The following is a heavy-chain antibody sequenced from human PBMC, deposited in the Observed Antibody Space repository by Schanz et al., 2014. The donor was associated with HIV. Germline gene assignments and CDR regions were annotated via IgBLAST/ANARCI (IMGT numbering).Heavy chain of an antibody. CDR2: VNPTGGDT. CDR3: ARELMATGGFDY. Sequence: QVPLVQSGAEVTKPGASVMVSCTASGYTFNSHYIHWVRQAPGQGLEWMGVVNPTGGDTSHAQRFQGRITMTRDTSTSTVYMELSSLTSEDTAIYSCARELMATGGFDYWGQGTLVTVTS. J-gene: IGHJ4*02. D-gene: IGHD3-10*01. V-gene: IGHV1-46*02. CDR1: GYTFNSHY.